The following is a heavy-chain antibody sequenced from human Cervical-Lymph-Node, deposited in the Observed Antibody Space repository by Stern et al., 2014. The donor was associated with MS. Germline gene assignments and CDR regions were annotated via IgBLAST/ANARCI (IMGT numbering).Heavy chain of an antibody. D-gene: IGHD6-13*01. CDR1: GETFSSDA. CDR2: IIPMTEIA. V-gene: IGHV1-69*12. Sequence: QVQLVQSGAEVKKPGSSVKVSCKSSGETFSSDAISWVRQAPGQGLEWMGGIIPMTEIANYAQQFQGRVTITADEATRTAYMHLSGLRSDDTAVYYCARGGSSWYSDFWGQGTLVTVSS. J-gene: IGHJ4*02. CDR3: ARGGSSWYSDF.